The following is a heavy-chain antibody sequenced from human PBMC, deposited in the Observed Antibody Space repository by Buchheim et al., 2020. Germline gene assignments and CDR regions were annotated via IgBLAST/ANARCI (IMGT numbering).Heavy chain of an antibody. CDR3: ARGVVRGVLGV. CDR1: GGSINSYY. CDR2: IYYSGST. Sequence: QVQLQESGPGLVKPSETLSLTCTVSGGSINSYYWSWIRQPPGKGLEWIGYIYYSGSTNYNPSLKSRVTISVDTSKNQFSLKLSSVTAADAAVYYCARGVVRGVLGVWGQGTT. J-gene: IGHJ6*02. V-gene: IGHV4-59*01. D-gene: IGHD3-10*01.